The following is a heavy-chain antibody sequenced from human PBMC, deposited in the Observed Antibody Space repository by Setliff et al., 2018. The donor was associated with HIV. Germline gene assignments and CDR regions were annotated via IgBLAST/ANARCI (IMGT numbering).Heavy chain of an antibody. J-gene: IGHJ4*02. CDR1: GFSLTTSGVG. V-gene: IGHV2-5*02. D-gene: IGHD7-27*01. CDR3: AHTQLGRISYYFDY. Sequence: ESGPTLVNPTQTLTLTCTFSGFSLTTSGVGVGWIRQAPGKALEWLSLLYWDDDKRYTPSLKRRLTNTKDTSKNQVFLTMTNMDPVDTATYYCAHTQLGRISYYFDYWGQGTLVTVSS. CDR2: LYWDDDK.